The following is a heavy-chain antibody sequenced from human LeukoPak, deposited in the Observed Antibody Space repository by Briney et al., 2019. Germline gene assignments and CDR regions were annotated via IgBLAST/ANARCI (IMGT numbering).Heavy chain of an antibody. CDR1: GFIFSSYA. D-gene: IGHD3-10*01. V-gene: IGHV3-30*04. Sequence: PGRSLRLSCEASGFIFSSYAIHWVSQAPGKGLEWVGIISSDGKKKFYADSLKGRFTISRDNSKNTLYLQMNSLRADDTAVYYCARAAGEEGPDFDFWGQGALVTVSS. CDR3: ARAAGEEGPDFDF. CDR2: ISSDGKKK. J-gene: IGHJ4*02.